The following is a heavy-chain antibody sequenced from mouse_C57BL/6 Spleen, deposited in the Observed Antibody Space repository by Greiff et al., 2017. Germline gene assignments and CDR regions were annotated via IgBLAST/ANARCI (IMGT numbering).Heavy chain of an antibody. Sequence: EVKLEESGGGLVKPGGSLTLSCAASGFTFSSYAMSWVRQTPEKRLEWVATISDGGSYTYYPDNVKGRFTISRDNAKNNLYLQMSHLKSEDTAMYYCARDYYGSTSYYYAMDYWGQGTSVTVSS. V-gene: IGHV5-4*01. CDR3: ARDYYGSTSYYYAMDY. CDR2: ISDGGSYT. CDR1: GFTFSSYA. D-gene: IGHD1-1*01. J-gene: IGHJ4*01.